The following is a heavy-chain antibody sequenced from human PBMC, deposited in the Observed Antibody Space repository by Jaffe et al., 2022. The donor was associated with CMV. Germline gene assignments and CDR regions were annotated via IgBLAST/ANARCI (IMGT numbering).Heavy chain of an antibody. J-gene: IGHJ5*02. V-gene: IGHV3-11*06. D-gene: IGHD3-10*01. CDR2: ISSSSSYT. CDR1: GFTFSDYY. Sequence: QVQLVESGGGLVKPGGSLRLSCAASGFTFSDYYMSWIRQAPGKGLEWVSYISSSSSYTNYADSVKGRFTISRDNAKNSLYLQMNSLRAEDTAVYYCARTYYYGSGSQKIDPWGQGTLVTVSS. CDR3: ARTYYYGSGSQKIDP.